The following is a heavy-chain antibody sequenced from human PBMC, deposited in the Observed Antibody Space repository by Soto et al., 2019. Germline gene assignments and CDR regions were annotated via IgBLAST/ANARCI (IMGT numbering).Heavy chain of an antibody. J-gene: IGHJ6*02. Sequence: EVQLVESGGGLVKPGGSLRLSCAASGFTFSNAWMNWVRQAPGKGLEWVGRIKSKTDGGTTDYAAPVKGRFTISRDDSKNTLYLQMNSLKTEDTAVYYCTTDSIAAAETQYYYYCYGMDVWGQGTTVTVSS. CDR3: TTDSIAAAETQYYYYCYGMDV. V-gene: IGHV3-15*07. D-gene: IGHD6-13*01. CDR1: GFTFSNAW. CDR2: IKSKTDGGTT.